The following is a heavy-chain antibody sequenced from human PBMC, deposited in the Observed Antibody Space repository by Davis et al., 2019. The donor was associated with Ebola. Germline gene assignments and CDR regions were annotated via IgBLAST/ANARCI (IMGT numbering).Heavy chain of an antibody. D-gene: IGHD3-22*01. CDR3: ASRGLGTYDEADYNGLDV. CDR1: GFTFSSYS. J-gene: IGHJ6*02. CDR2: ISSSSSYI. Sequence: GESLKISCAASGFTFSSYSMNWVRQAPGKGLEWVSSISSSSSYIYYADSVKGRFTISRDNAKNSLYLQMNRLRAEDTAVYYCASRGLGTYDEADYNGLDVWGQGTTVSVSS. V-gene: IGHV3-21*04.